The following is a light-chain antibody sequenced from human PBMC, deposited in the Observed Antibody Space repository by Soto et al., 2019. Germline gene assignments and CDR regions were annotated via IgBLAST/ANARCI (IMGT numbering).Light chain of an antibody. V-gene: IGKV3-20*01. J-gene: IGKJ2*01. CDR2: GAS. CDR3: QQYDSSPPYT. CDR1: QSLRRTY. Sequence: EIVLTQSPGTLSLSPGERATLSCRASQSLRRTYLAWYQQKPDQAPRLLIYGASSRATGIPDRFSGSGSGTDFTLTISRLEPEDFAVYYCQQYDSSPPYTFGQGTKLEIK.